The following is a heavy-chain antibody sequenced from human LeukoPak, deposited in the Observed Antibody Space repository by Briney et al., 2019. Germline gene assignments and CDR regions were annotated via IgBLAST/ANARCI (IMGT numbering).Heavy chain of an antibody. CDR3: ARERYNYVGY. CDR1: GYTFTGYY. V-gene: IGHV1-2*02. J-gene: IGHJ4*02. Sequence: ASVKVSCKASGYTFTGYYMHWVRQAPGQGLEWMGWINPNSGGTNYAQKFQGRVTTTRDTSISTAYMELSRLRSDDTAVYYCARERYNYVGYWGQGTLVTVSS. D-gene: IGHD5-24*01. CDR2: INPNSGGT.